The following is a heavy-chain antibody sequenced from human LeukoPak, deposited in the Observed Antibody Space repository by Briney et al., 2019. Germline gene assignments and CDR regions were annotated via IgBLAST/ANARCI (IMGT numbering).Heavy chain of an antibody. D-gene: IGHD4-11*01. J-gene: IGHJ4*02. CDR1: GGSFSGYY. CDR2: INHSGST. V-gene: IGHV4-34*01. CDR3: ARVSNYVFDY. Sequence: PSETLSLTCAVYGGSFSGYYWSWIRQPPGKGLEWIGEINHSGSTNYNPSLKSRVTISVDTSKNQFSLKLSSVTATDTAVYYCARVSNYVFDYWGQGTLVTVFS.